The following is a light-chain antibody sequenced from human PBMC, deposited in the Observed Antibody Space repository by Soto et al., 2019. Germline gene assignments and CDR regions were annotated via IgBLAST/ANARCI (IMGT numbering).Light chain of an antibody. CDR3: QQGRTSPFS. CDR1: QYISSW. Sequence: DIQMTQSPSFVSASLGDRVTLTCRASQYISSWLAWYQQRLGEAPRLLIFSASTLNNGVPARFSGSGSGTDFTLTISGLQPEDVATYYCQQGRTSPFSFGPGTKV. CDR2: SAS. J-gene: IGKJ3*01. V-gene: IGKV1D-12*01.